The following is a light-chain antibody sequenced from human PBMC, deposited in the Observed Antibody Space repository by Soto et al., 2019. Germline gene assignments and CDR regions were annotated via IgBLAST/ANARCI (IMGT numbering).Light chain of an antibody. CDR3: HQYAVSPLT. J-gene: IGKJ4*01. Sequence: EIVLTQSPGTLSLSPGESATLSCRASQSVGRNYLAWFQHKPDQAHRLLIYDASNRATGVPDRFSGSGSGTDFTLSVTRLEPEDFAVYYCHQYAVSPLTFGGGTTVEIK. CDR1: QSVGRNY. V-gene: IGKV3-20*01. CDR2: DAS.